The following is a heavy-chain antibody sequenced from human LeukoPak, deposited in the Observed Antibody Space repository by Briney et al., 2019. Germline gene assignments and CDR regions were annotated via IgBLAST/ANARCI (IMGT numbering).Heavy chain of an antibody. D-gene: IGHD3-3*01. CDR3: AREDYDFWSGYYKKFDY. J-gene: IGHJ4*02. V-gene: IGHV1-8*01. Sequence: ASVKVSCKASGYTFTSYDINWVRQATGQGLEWMGWMNPNSGNTGYAQKFQGRVTMTRNTSISTAYMELSSLRSEDTAVYYCAREDYDFWSGYYKKFDYWGQGTLVTVSS. CDR1: GYTFTSYD. CDR2: MNPNSGNT.